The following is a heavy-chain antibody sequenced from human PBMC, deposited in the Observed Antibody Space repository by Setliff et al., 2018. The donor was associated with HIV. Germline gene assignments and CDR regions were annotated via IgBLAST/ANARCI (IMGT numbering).Heavy chain of an antibody. CDR2: IRYDGSNK. CDR3: AKDLESSGWYRGYIDY. V-gene: IGHV3-30*02. CDR1: GFTFSTYG. D-gene: IGHD6-19*01. J-gene: IGHJ4*02. Sequence: GGSLRLSCAASGFTFSTYGIHWVRQAPGKGLEWVAFIRYDGSNKFYADSVKGRFTISRDNSKYTLYLQMNSLRPEDTAVYYCAKDLESSGWYRGYIDYWGQGTLVTVST.